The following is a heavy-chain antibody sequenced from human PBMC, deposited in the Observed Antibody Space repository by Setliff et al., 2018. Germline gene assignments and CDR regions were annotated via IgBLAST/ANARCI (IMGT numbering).Heavy chain of an antibody. Sequence: SVKVSCKASGGTFSSYAISWVRQAPGQGLEWMGGIIPIFGTANYAQKFQGRVTITTDESTSTAYMELSSLRSEDTAVYFCAREGVDTRSSTDYRYYMDVWGKGTTVTVSS. J-gene: IGHJ6*03. CDR2: IIPIFGTA. D-gene: IGHD5-18*01. V-gene: IGHV1-69*05. CDR3: AREGVDTRSSTDYRYYMDV. CDR1: GGTFSSYA.